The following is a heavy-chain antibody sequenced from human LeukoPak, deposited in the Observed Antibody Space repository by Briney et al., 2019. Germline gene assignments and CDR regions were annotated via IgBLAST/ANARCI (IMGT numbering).Heavy chain of an antibody. D-gene: IGHD5-18*01. CDR3: AKDRYTYGYFDY. V-gene: IGHV3-23*01. J-gene: IGHJ4*02. Sequence: GGSMRLASAASGFTFSSYAMGWDRQAPGKGLEWVSAISGRGGSTYYADSVKGRFTISRDNSKNTLYLQMNSLRAEDTAVYYCAKDRYTYGYFDYWGQGTLVTVSS. CDR2: ISGRGGST. CDR1: GFTFSSYA.